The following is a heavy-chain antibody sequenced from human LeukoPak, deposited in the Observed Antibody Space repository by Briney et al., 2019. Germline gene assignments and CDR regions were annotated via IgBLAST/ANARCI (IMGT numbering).Heavy chain of an antibody. CDR2: IYSGGST. CDR3: ASSVELGRFRGYDY. D-gene: IGHD3-10*01. Sequence: GGSLRLSCAASGFTVSSNYMSWVREAPGKGLEWVSVIYSGGSTYYADSVKGRFTISRDNSKNTLYLQMNSLRAEDTAVYHCASSVELGRFRGYDYWGQGTLVTVSS. J-gene: IGHJ4*02. V-gene: IGHV3-53*01. CDR1: GFTVSSNY.